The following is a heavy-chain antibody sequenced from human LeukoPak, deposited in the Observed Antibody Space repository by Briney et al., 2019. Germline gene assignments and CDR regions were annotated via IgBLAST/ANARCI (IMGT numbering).Heavy chain of an antibody. CDR2: IYPGDSDT. Sequence: GESLKIPCKGSGYSFTNYWIAWVRQMPGKGLEWMGIIYPGDSDTRYSPSFQGQVTISADKSIRTAYLQWSSLKASDTAMYYCARRSSGPGWFDPWGQGTLVTVSS. D-gene: IGHD6-19*01. CDR3: ARRSSGPGWFDP. J-gene: IGHJ5*02. CDR1: GYSFTNYW. V-gene: IGHV5-51*01.